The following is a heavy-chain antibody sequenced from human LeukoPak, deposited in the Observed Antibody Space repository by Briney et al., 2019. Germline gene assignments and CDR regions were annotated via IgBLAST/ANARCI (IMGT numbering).Heavy chain of an antibody. V-gene: IGHV4-39*07. CDR3: ARSASVTTGYFDY. CDR2: IYYSGST. D-gene: IGHD4-17*01. CDR1: GASISSSAYC. J-gene: IGHJ4*02. Sequence: PSETLSLTCSVSGASISSSAYCWGWIRQPPGKGLEWIGSIYYSGSTYYHPPLKRRVTISLDPSTNQFSLKLSSATAADTAIYYCARSASVTTGYFDYWGQGTLVSVSS.